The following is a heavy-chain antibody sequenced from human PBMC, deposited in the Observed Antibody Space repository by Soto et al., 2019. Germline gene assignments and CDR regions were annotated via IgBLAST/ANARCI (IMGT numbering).Heavy chain of an antibody. CDR1: GGSLSRNY. V-gene: IGHV4-59*01. CDR3: ASGTVTTFDF. Sequence: SETLSLTCTVSGGSLSRNYWSWIRQTPGKGLEWIGYIYYSGSTNYNPSLKSRVTISGDTSKNQFSLSMTSVTAADTAVYYCASGTVTTFDFWGQGTLVTVSS. D-gene: IGHD4-4*01. J-gene: IGHJ4*02. CDR2: IYYSGST.